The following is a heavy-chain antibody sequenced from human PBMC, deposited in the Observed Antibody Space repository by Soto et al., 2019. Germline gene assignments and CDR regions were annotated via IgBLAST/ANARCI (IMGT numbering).Heavy chain of an antibody. Sequence: GGSLRLSCAASGFTFTRYSMNWVRQAPGKGLEWVSSISSTTNYIYYGDSIKGRFTISRDNAKNSLYLEMNSLRAEDTAVYYCARESEDLTSNFDYWGQGTLVTVSS. CDR3: ARESEDLTSNFDY. V-gene: IGHV3-21*06. J-gene: IGHJ4*02. CDR2: ISSTTNYI. CDR1: GFTFTRYS.